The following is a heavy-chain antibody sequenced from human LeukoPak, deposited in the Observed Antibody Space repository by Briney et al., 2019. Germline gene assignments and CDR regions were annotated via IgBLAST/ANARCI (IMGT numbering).Heavy chain of an antibody. V-gene: IGHV3-64*02. D-gene: IGHD1-14*01. CDR3: ARVGPETAFDY. CDR1: GFTLSSFS. Sequence: GGSLRLSCAASGFTLSSFSMHWVRQSPGRGLECVSAINYKGGTTYYADSVKGRFTISRDNSKNTLYLQMASLRDEDMAVYYCARVGPETAFDYWGRGTLVTVSS. CDR2: INYKGGTT. J-gene: IGHJ4*02.